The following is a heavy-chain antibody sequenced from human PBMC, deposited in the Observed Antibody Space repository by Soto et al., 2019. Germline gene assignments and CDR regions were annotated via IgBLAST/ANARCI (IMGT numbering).Heavy chain of an antibody. J-gene: IGHJ4*02. CDR3: AKGGRQWLVTSDFNY. Sequence: VQLVESGGGVVQPGRSLRLSCAASGFTFSDYAMHWVRQAPGKGLEWVAVVSHDGRNTHYADSVKGRFTISRDSSKNTVSLERTSRRAEDTAVCYCAKGGRQWLVTSDFNYWGQGALVTVSS. CDR2: VSHDGRNT. D-gene: IGHD6-19*01. V-gene: IGHV3-30*18. CDR1: GFTFSDYA.